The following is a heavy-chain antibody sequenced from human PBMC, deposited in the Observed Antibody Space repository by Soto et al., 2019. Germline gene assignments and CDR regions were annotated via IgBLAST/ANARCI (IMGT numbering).Heavy chain of an antibody. V-gene: IGHV3-48*03. CDR2: ISSSGSTI. CDR3: ARVGMATSPFDY. Sequence: GGSLRLSCAASGFTFSIYEMNWVRQAPGKGLEWVSYISSSGSTIYYADSVKGRFTISRDNAKNSLYLQMNSLRAEDTAVYYCARVGMATSPFDYWGQGTLVTVSS. J-gene: IGHJ4*02. CDR1: GFTFSIYE. D-gene: IGHD5-12*01.